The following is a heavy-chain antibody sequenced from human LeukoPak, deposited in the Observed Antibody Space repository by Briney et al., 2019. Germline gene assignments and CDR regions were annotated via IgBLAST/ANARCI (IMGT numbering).Heavy chain of an antibody. J-gene: IGHJ4*02. CDR3: ARDSPYSPHDS. CDR2: INRYGRA. Sequence: SETLSLTCAVYGESFNTYYWSWIRQPPGKGLEWIGQINRYGRANYNPSIKSRAAISLDTSKNQFSLKVTSVTAADTAVYYCARDSPYSPHDSWGQGTLVTVSS. D-gene: IGHD4-11*01. V-gene: IGHV4-34*01. CDR1: GESFNTYY.